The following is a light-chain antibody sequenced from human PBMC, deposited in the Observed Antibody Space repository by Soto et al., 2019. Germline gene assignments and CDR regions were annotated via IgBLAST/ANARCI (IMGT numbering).Light chain of an antibody. Sequence: QSVLTQPPSVSGAPGQRVTISCTGSSSNIGAGYDVHWYQQFPGTAPKLLIYVNNNRPSGVPDRFSGSKSGTTASLAITGLQAEDEADYYCQSYDSSLSGYVFGPGTKVTVL. V-gene: IGLV1-40*01. CDR2: VNN. CDR3: QSYDSSLSGYV. J-gene: IGLJ1*01. CDR1: SSNIGAGYD.